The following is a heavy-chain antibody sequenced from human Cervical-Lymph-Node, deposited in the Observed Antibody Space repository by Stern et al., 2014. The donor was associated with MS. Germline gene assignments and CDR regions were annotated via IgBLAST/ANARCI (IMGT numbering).Heavy chain of an antibody. CDR2: IYPGDSDT. Sequence: VQLVHSGAELIRPGESLKISCKGSGFKFSIYWIAWVRQMPGKGLEWMVIIYPGDSDTSCSPSYQGQVTMSADKSPSTAYLQWSSLNASDTAMYFCARQTTAWASDVWGQGTLVTVSS. D-gene: IGHD1-14*01. CDR3: ARQTTAWASDV. CDR1: GFKFSIYW. J-gene: IGHJ4*02. V-gene: IGHV5-51*01.